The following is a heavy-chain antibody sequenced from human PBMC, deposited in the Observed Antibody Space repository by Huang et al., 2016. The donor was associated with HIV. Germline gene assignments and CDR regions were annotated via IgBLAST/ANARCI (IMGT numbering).Heavy chain of an antibody. D-gene: IGHD5-12*01. CDR3: ARRMTRGSTGFKLFDY. J-gene: IGHJ4*02. V-gene: IGHV1-8*01. Sequence: QVQLVQSGAEVKKPGASVKVSCKASGYTFTSYDINWVRQATGQGLEWMGWMNPNSGNTGYAQTFQGRVTMTRNTSISTAYMELGSLRSEYTAVYYCARRMTRGSTGFKLFDYWGQGTLVTVSS. CDR1: GYTFTSYD. CDR2: MNPNSGNT.